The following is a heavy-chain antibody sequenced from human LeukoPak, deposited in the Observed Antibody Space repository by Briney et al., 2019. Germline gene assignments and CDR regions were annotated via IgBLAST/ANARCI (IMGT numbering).Heavy chain of an antibody. D-gene: IGHD6-19*01. CDR1: GYSFTSYW. CDR3: ARVYSSGWSYYYYYMDV. V-gene: IGHV3-53*01. Sequence: GESLKISCKGSGYSFTSYWIGWVRQAPGKGLEWVSVIYSGGSTYYADSVKGRFTISRDNSKNTLYLQMNSLRAEDTAVYYCARVYSSGWSYYYYYMDVWGKGTTVTVSS. CDR2: IYSGGST. J-gene: IGHJ6*03.